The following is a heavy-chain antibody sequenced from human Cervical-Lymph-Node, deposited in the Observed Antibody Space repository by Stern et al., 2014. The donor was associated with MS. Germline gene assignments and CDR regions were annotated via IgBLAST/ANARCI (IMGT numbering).Heavy chain of an antibody. CDR1: GYKFSIYW. CDR3: ARQTTAWASDV. J-gene: IGHJ4*02. Sequence: EVQLVESGAELIRPGEALKISCKGSGYKFSIYWIAWVRQMPGKGLEWMGIIYPGDSATSYSPSFQGQVPMSADKSTSTAYLQWSSLNASDTAMYFCARQTTAWASDVWGQGTLVTVSS. CDR2: IYPGDSAT. V-gene: IGHV5-51*01. D-gene: IGHD1-14*01.